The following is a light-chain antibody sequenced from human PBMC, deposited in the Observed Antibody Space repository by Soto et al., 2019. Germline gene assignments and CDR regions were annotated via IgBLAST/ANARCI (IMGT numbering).Light chain of an antibody. V-gene: IGKV3-20*01. CDR2: AS. CDR3: QHYGTSAL. J-gene: IGKJ3*01. CDR1: QSVSSY. Sequence: EIVLTQSPATLSLSPGERATLSCRASQSVSSYLAWYQQKPGQAPRLLIHASNRATGIPYRFSGSGSGTDFTLTISRLEPEDFGVYYCQHYGTSALFGPGTKVEIK.